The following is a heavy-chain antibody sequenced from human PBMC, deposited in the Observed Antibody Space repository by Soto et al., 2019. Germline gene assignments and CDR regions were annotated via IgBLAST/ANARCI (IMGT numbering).Heavy chain of an antibody. J-gene: IGHJ4*02. CDR2: IHNGGST. V-gene: IGHV4-59*11. D-gene: IGHD6-19*01. CDR3: ARVSSGWWYFDD. CDR1: GGSISDHY. Sequence: SETLSLTCTVSGGSISDHYYMWIRQSPGKGLEYIGYIHNGGSTNYNPSLKSRVIISVNTSKNQFSLKLTSVTAADTAVYYCARVSSGWWYFDDWGQGTRVTVSS.